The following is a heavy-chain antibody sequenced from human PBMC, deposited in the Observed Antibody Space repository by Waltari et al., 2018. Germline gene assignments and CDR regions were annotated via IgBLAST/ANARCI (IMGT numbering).Heavy chain of an antibody. CDR1: GFTFSGSA. D-gene: IGHD4-17*01. J-gene: IGHJ4*02. CDR3: TRPTVTTEGGDY. Sequence: EVQLVESGGGLVQPGGSLKLSCAASGFTFSGSAMHWVRQASGKGLEWVGRIRSKANIYATAYAASVKGRFTISRDDSKNTAYLQMNSLKTEDTAVYYCTRPTVTTEGGDYWGQGTLVTVSS. V-gene: IGHV3-73*01. CDR2: IRSKANIYAT.